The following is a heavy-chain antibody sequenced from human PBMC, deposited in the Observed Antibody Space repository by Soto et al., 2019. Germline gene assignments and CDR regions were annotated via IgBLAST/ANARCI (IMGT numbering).Heavy chain of an antibody. J-gene: IGHJ4*02. CDR2: INHSGST. D-gene: IGHD3-3*01. V-gene: IGHV4-34*01. Sequence: SETLSLTCAVYGGSFSGYYWSWIRQPPGKGLEWIGEINHSGSTNYNPSLKSRVTISVDTSKNQFSLKLSSVTAADTAVYYCARARRGYYDFWSGYPIYFDYWGQGNLVTVSS. CDR1: GGSFSGYY. CDR3: ARARRGYYDFWSGYPIYFDY.